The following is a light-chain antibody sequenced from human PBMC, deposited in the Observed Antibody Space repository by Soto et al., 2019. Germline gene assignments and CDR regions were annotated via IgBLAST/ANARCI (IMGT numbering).Light chain of an antibody. Sequence: DIQMTQSPSILSASVGDRVAITCRASESISNWLAWYQQKPGKAPKVLIYDASRLQSGVPERFSGSGSGTEFTLTISSPQADDIATYYCQQYKSYSYTFGQGTNLEI. J-gene: IGKJ2*01. V-gene: IGKV1-5*01. CDR1: ESISNW. CDR2: DAS. CDR3: QQYKSYSYT.